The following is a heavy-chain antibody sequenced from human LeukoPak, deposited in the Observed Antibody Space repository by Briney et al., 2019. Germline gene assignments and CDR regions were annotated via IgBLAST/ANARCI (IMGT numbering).Heavy chain of an antibody. CDR2: ISYDGPNK. Sequence: PGGSLRLSCAASGFTFSSYGMHWVRQAPGKGLEWVAVISYDGPNKYCADSVKGRFTISRDNSKNTLYLQMNSLRAEDTAVYYCARLGYRPLNWFDPWGQGTLVTVSS. CDR1: GFTFSSYG. J-gene: IGHJ5*02. V-gene: IGHV3-30*03. CDR3: ARLGYRPLNWFDP. D-gene: IGHD5-12*01.